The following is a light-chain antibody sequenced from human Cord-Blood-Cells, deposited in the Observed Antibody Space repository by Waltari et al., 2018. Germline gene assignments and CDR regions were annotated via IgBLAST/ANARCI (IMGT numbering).Light chain of an antibody. V-gene: IGLV3-21*04. CDR3: QVWDSSSDHYV. Sequence: SYVRTQPPSVSVAPGKTAWITCGGKNIGSKSVNWYQQKPGQAPVLVIYYDSDRPSGIPERFSGSNSGNTATLTISRVEAGDEADYYCQVWDSSSDHYVFGTGTKVTVL. CDR1: NIGSKS. CDR2: YDS. J-gene: IGLJ1*01.